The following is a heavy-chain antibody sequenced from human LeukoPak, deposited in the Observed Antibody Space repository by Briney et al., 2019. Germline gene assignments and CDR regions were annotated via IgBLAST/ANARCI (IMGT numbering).Heavy chain of an antibody. CDR1: GFTFSSYW. J-gene: IGHJ6*01. CDR3: GRDRSAVQWVVWPKYYYYGIGV. CDR2: IKQDGREK. D-gene: IGHD6-19*01. Sequence: PGGSLRLSCAASGFTFSSYWMSWVRQAPGKGLEWVANIKQDGREKYYVDSVKGRFTISRDNAKNSLYLQMNSLRAEDTAVYYCGRDRSAVQWVVWPKYYYYGIGVWGRGPAVPVS. V-gene: IGHV3-7*01.